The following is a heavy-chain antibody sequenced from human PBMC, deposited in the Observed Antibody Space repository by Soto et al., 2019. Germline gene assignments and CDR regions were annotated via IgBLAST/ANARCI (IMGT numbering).Heavy chain of an antibody. V-gene: IGHV1-2*04. J-gene: IGHJ3*02. D-gene: IGHD3-10*01. Sequence: ASVKVSCKASGYTFTGYYMHWVRQAPGQGLEWMGWINPNSGGTNYAQKFQGWVTMTRDTSISTAYMELSRLRSDDTAVYYCARGPPTIRITMVRGVISAFDIWG. CDR3: ARGPPTIRITMVRGVISAFDI. CDR2: INPNSGGT. CDR1: GYTFTGYY.